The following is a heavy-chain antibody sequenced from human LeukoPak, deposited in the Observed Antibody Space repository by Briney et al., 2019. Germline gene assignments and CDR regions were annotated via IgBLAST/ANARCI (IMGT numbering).Heavy chain of an antibody. D-gene: IGHD3-10*01. CDR1: GGSISSYY. CDR2: IYYSGST. Sequence: SETLSLTCTVSGGSISSYYWSWIRQPPGKGLEWIGYIYYSGSTNNNPSLKSRVTISLDTSKNQFSLKLSSVTAADTAVYYCARRSGSGDYYFDYWGQGTLVTVSS. J-gene: IGHJ4*02. V-gene: IGHV4-59*01. CDR3: ARRSGSGDYYFDY.